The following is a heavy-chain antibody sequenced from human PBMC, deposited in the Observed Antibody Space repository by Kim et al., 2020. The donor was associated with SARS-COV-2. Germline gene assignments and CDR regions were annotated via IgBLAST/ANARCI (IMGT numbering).Heavy chain of an antibody. J-gene: IGHJ3*02. Sequence: VKGRFTISRDDSKNTRYLQMNSLKTEDTAVYYCTCVPGAPFAVVDSFGIWGQGTMVTVSS. V-gene: IGHV3-73*01. CDR3: TCVPGAPFAVVDSFGI. D-gene: IGHD1-26*01.